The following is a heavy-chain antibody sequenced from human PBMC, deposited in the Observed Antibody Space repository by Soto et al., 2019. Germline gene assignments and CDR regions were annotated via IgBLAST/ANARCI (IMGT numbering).Heavy chain of an antibody. J-gene: IGHJ3*02. CDR3: AKVGYGSGSYSAGAFDI. Sequence: EVQLLESGGGLVQPGGSLRLSSAASGFTFSSYAMSWVRQAPGKGLEWVSAISGSGGSTYYADSVKGRFTISRDNSKNTLYLQMNSLRAEDTAVYYCAKVGYGSGSYSAGAFDIGGQGTMVTVSS. CDR1: GFTFSSYA. V-gene: IGHV3-23*01. CDR2: ISGSGGST. D-gene: IGHD3-10*01.